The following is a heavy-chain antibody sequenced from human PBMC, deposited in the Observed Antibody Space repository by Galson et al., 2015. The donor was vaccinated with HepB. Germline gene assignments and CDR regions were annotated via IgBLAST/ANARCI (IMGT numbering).Heavy chain of an antibody. CDR1: GFTFTRYA. CDR3: AKDGIMVANNPYHFHY. J-gene: IGHJ4*02. V-gene: IGHV3-23*01. D-gene: IGHD2-15*01. CDR2: ITSSGGKT. Sequence: SLRLSCAAPGFTFTRYAMTWVRQAPGKGLEWVASITSSGGKTYYTDSVKGRFTISRDNSKNTLFLQLNSLRAEDTAVYYCAKDGIMVANNPYHFHYWGQGTLVTVSS.